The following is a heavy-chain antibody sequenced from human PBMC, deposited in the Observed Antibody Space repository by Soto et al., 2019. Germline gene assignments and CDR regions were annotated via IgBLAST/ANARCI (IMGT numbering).Heavy chain of an antibody. CDR3: AREWVRGVHWFDP. D-gene: IGHD1-1*01. CDR1: GFTFSSYG. Sequence: GGSLRLSCAASGFTFSSYGMHWVRQAPGKGLEWVAVIWYDGSNKYYADSVKGRFTISRDNSKNTLYLQMNSLRAEDTAVYYCAREWVRGVHWFDPWGQGTLVTVSS. CDR2: IWYDGSNK. V-gene: IGHV3-33*01. J-gene: IGHJ5*02.